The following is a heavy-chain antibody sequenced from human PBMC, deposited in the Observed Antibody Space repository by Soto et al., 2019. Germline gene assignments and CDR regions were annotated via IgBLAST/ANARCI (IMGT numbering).Heavy chain of an antibody. D-gene: IGHD3-9*01. CDR2: ISSSSSYI. V-gene: IGHV3-21*01. CDR3: ASDPSTYYDILTGYPPDY. Sequence: GGSLRLSCAASGFTFSSYSMNWVRQAPGKGLEWVSSISSSSSYIYYADSMKGRFTISRDNPKNSLYLQMNSLRAEDTAVYYCASDPSTYYDILTGYPPDYWGQGTLVTVSS. J-gene: IGHJ4*02. CDR1: GFTFSSYS.